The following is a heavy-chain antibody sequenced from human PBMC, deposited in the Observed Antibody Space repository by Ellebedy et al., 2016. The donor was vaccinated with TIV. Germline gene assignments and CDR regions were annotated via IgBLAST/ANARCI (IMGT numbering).Heavy chain of an antibody. D-gene: IGHD5-12*01. V-gene: IGHV4-39*02. CDR2: VYYSGLT. CDR1: GGSISSSSFY. J-gene: IGHJ4*01. CDR3: ATDARGWGYDFDS. Sequence: SETLSLTCSVSGGSISSSSFYWAWIRQPPGRGLEWIGSVYYSGLTYHNPSLEGRVTISIDTSQNHFSLKLTSVTAADTAIYYCATDARGWGYDFDSWGHGSPVTVTS.